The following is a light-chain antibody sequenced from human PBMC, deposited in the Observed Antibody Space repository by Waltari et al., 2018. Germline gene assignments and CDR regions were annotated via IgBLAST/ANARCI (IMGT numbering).Light chain of an antibody. V-gene: IGLV1-44*01. CDR2: RND. Sequence: QSVLTQPPSASGTPGQRVTISSPGTYSNIGNNAVNWYQQFPGKAPKLLIYRNDQRPSGVPDRFSGSKSGSSASLAISGLQSEDEADYYCAAWDDSLNGHWVFGGGTKVTVL. J-gene: IGLJ3*02. CDR3: AAWDDSLNGHWV. CDR1: YSNIGNNA.